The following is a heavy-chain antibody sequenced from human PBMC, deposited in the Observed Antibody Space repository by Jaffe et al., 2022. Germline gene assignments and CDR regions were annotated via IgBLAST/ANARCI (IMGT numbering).Heavy chain of an antibody. CDR2: ISYDGSNK. D-gene: IGHD3-10*01. V-gene: IGHV3-30*18. J-gene: IGHJ4*02. Sequence: QVQLVESGGGVVQPGRSLRLSCAASGFTFSSYGMHWVRQAPGKGLEWVAVISYDGSNKYYADSVKGRFTISRDNSKNTLYLQMNSLRAEDTAVYYCAKDEGWFRESGIDYWGQGTLVTVSS. CDR3: AKDEGWFRESGIDY. CDR1: GFTFSSYG.